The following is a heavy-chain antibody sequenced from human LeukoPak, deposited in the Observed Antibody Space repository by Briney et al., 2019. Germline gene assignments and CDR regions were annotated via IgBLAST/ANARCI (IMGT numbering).Heavy chain of an antibody. CDR3: ARDQGGCITIGWFDP. CDR1: GGSISSYY. V-gene: IGHV4-59*01. CDR2: IYYSGST. J-gene: IGHJ5*02. D-gene: IGHD3-10*01. Sequence: PSETLSLTCTVSGGSISSYYWSWIRQPPGKGLEWIGYIYYSGSTNYNPSLKSRVTISVDTSKNQFSLKLSSVTAADTAVYYCARDQGGCITIGWFDPWGQGTLVTVSS.